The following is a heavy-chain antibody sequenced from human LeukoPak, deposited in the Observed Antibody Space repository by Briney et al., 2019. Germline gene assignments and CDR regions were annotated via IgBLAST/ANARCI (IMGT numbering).Heavy chain of an antibody. CDR2: INPGGDNT. D-gene: IGHD5-24*01. CDR3: ARIRDGYNDAHDI. CDR1: GYTFTNYY. V-gene: IGHV1-46*01. J-gene: IGHJ3*02. Sequence: GSVKVSCKASGYTFTNYYIHWVRQAPGQGLEGMGVINPGGDNTNYAQNFQGRVTMTRDTSASTVYMELSSLRSEDTAIYYCARIRDGYNDAHDIWGQGTVVTVPS.